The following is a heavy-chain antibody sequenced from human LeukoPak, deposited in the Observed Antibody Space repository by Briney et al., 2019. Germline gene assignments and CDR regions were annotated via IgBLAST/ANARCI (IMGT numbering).Heavy chain of an antibody. D-gene: IGHD3-3*01. CDR2: ISAYNGDT. J-gene: IGHJ4*02. V-gene: IGHV1-18*01. CDR1: GYTFTSYG. Sequence: ASVKVSCKASGYTFTSYGISWVRQAPGQGLEWMGWISAYNGDTNYAQKLQGRVTMTTDTSTSTAYMELRSLRSDDTAVYYCARDRDFWSGYPTGPLDYWGQGTLDTVSS. CDR3: ARDRDFWSGYPTGPLDY.